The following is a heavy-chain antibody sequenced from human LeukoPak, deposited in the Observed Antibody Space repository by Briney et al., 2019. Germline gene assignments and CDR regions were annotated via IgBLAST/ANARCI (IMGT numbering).Heavy chain of an antibody. D-gene: IGHD1-1*01. J-gene: IGHJ6*03. V-gene: IGHV4-39*02. Sequence: SETLSLTCTVSGGSISSSSYYWGWIRQPPGKGLEWIGSIYYSGTTYYNPSLKSRVTISADTSKNHFSLKLSSVTAADTAVYYCARPGHSYYYMDVWGKGTTVTVSS. CDR3: ARPGHSYYYMDV. CDR1: GGSISSSSYY. CDR2: IYYSGTT.